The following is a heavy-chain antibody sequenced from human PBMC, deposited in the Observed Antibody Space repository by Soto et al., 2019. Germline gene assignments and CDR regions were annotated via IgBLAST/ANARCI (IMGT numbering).Heavy chain of an antibody. V-gene: IGHV3-48*01. CDR3: ARGGDSSGWYNWFDP. CDR2: ISSSSTI. Sequence: EVQLVESGGGLVQPGGSLRLSCAASGFTFSSYNMNWVRQAPGKGLEWVSYISSSSTIYYADSVKGRFTISRDNAKNSLYLQLISLRAEDTAVYYCARGGDSSGWYNWFDPWGQGTLVTVSS. CDR1: GFTFSSYN. D-gene: IGHD3-22*01. J-gene: IGHJ5*02.